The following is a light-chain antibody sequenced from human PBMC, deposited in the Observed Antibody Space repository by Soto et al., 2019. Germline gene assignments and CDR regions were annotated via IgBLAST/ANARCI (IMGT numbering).Light chain of an antibody. Sequence: DIQMTQSPSSVSASVGDRVIISCRASQDIDRWLAWFQHKPGKAPKLLIFTASSLQSGVPSRFSGSGSETDFTLTIASLQFEDFATYYCLQSDTFPYTFGLGTKLEIK. J-gene: IGKJ2*01. CDR1: QDIDRW. V-gene: IGKV1D-12*01. CDR3: LQSDTFPYT. CDR2: TAS.